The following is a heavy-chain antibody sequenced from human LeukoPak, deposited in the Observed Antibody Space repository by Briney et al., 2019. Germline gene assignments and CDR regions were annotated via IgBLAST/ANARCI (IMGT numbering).Heavy chain of an antibody. Sequence: PGGSLRLSCAASGFTFSSYWMSWVRQAPGKGLEWVANIKQDGSEKYYVDSVKGRFTISRDNAKNSLYLQMNSLRAEDTAVYYCARDYYNWNYYFDYWGQGTLVTVSS. V-gene: IGHV3-7*03. CDR2: IKQDGSEK. J-gene: IGHJ4*02. CDR3: ARDYYNWNYYFDY. CDR1: GFTFSSYW. D-gene: IGHD1-7*01.